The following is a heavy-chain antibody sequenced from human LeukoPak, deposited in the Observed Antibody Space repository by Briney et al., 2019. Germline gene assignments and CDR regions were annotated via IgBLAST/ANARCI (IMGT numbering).Heavy chain of an antibody. CDR1: GGSISSYY. D-gene: IGHD6-19*01. Sequence: SETLSLTCTVSGGSISSYYWSWIRQPPGKGLEWIGYIYYSGSTNYNPSLKSRVTISVDTSKNQFSLKLSSVTAADTAVYYCARVGENPVAGPYYFDYWGQGTLVTVSS. CDR3: ARVGENPVAGPYYFDY. V-gene: IGHV4-59*01. J-gene: IGHJ4*02. CDR2: IYYSGST.